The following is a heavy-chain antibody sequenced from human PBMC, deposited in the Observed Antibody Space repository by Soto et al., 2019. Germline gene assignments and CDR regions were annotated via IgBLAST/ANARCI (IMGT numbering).Heavy chain of an antibody. D-gene: IGHD3-3*01. V-gene: IGHV4-59*01. CDR1: GGSISSYY. CDR2: IYYSGST. Sequence: SETLSLTCTVSGGSISSYYWSWIRQPPGKGLEWIGYIYYSGSTNYNPSLKSRVTISVDTSKNQFSLKLSSVTAADTAVYYCARDQGYYDFWSGYNWFDPWGQGTLVNLSS. J-gene: IGHJ5*02. CDR3: ARDQGYYDFWSGYNWFDP.